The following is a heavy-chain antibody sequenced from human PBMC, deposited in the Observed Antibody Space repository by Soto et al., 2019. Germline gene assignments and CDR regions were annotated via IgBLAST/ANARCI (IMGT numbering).Heavy chain of an antibody. CDR2: IYYSGST. J-gene: IGHJ4*02. CDR3: ARTGFGELFSFDY. Sequence: PSGILSLTCTVLGGPISSYYWSWIRQPPGKGLEWIGYIYYSGSTNYNPSLKSRVTISVDTSKNQFSLKLSSVTAADTAVYYCARTGFGELFSFDYWGQGTLVTVSS. V-gene: IGHV4-59*01. D-gene: IGHD3-10*01. CDR1: GGPISSYY.